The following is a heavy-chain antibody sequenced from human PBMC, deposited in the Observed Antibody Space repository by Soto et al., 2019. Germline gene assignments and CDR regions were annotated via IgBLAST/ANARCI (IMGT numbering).Heavy chain of an antibody. V-gene: IGHV1-18*01. J-gene: IGHJ6*02. D-gene: IGHD3-9*01. CDR2: IRAYNGNT. Sequence: ASVKVSCKASGYTFTSYGISWVRQAPGQGLEWMGWIRAYNGNTNYAQKLQGRVTMTTDTSTSTAYMELRSLRSDDTAVYYCARDFELRYFDGLYGMDVWGQGTTVTVSS. CDR1: GYTFTSYG. CDR3: ARDFELRYFDGLYGMDV.